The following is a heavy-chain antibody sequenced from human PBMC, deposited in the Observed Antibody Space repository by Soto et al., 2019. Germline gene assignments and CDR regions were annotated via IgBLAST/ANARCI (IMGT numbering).Heavy chain of an antibody. Sequence: PSETLSLTCTVSGGSVSSGSYYWSWIRQPPGKGLEWIGYIYYSGSTNYNPSLKSRVTISVDTSKNQFSLKLSSVTAADTAVYYCARGSSGWYTLTFFDYWGQGTLVTVSS. D-gene: IGHD6-19*01. CDR1: GGSVSSGSYY. J-gene: IGHJ4*02. CDR3: ARGSSGWYTLTFFDY. V-gene: IGHV4-61*01. CDR2: IYYSGST.